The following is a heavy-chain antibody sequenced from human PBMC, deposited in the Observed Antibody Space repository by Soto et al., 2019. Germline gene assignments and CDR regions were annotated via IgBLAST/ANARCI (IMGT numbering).Heavy chain of an antibody. CDR2: ISDGDDDDNT. CDR3: ARDVGPNYFDY. D-gene: IGHD1-26*01. Sequence: PGGSLRLSCAVSGFTLSSYAMTWVRQAPGKGLEWVSAISDGDDDDNTYYAASVKGRFTISRDNAKNSLYLQMNSLRDEDTAVYYCARDVGPNYFDYWGQGTLVTVSS. CDR1: GFTLSSYA. V-gene: IGHV3-23*01. J-gene: IGHJ4*02.